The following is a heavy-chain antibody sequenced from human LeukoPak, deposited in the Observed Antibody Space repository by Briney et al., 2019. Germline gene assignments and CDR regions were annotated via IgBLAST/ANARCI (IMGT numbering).Heavy chain of an antibody. CDR2: ISYDGSNK. CDR3: ARSGWDFHFDY. D-gene: IGHD6-19*01. J-gene: IGHJ4*02. V-gene: IGHV3-30-3*01. CDR1: GFTFSSYA. Sequence: PGGSLRLSCAASGFTFSSYAMHWVRQAPGKGLEWVAVISYDGSNKYYADSVKGRFTISRDNSKNTLYLQMNSLRAEDTAVYYCARSGWDFHFDYWGQGTLVTVSS.